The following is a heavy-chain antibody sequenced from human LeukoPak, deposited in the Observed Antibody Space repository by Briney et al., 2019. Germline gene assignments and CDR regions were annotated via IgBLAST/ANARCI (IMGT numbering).Heavy chain of an antibody. CDR2: ISYDGSIK. J-gene: IGHJ4*02. CDR1: GFTFSSYA. CDR3: AKDRWRSYYFDY. D-gene: IGHD4-23*01. V-gene: IGHV3-30-3*01. Sequence: GGSLRLSCAASGFTFSSYAMHWVRQAPGKGLEWVAVISYDGSIKYYADSVKGRFTISRDNSKNTLYLQMNSLRAEDTAVYYCAKDRWRSYYFDYWGQGTLVTVSS.